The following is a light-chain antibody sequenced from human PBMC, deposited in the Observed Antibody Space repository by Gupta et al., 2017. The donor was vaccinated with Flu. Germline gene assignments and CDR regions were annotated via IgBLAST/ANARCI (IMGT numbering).Light chain of an antibody. Sequence: PGTLSLSPGERATLSGRASQSVSNSYLAWYQQKPGQAPRLHIYGASSRATGIPDRFSGSGSGTDFTLTISRLEPEDFAVYFCQHYGSSPFAFGQGTRLEIK. CDR2: GAS. CDR1: QSVSNSY. J-gene: IGKJ5*01. V-gene: IGKV3-20*01. CDR3: QHYGSSPFA.